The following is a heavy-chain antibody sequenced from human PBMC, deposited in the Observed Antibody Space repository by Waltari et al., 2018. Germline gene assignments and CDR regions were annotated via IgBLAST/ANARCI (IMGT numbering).Heavy chain of an antibody. D-gene: IGHD1-1*01. CDR1: GGSISSGGYS. J-gene: IGHJ5*02. CDR2: IYHSGST. Sequence: QLQLQESGSGLVKPSQTLSLTCAVSGGSISSGGYSWSWIRQPPGEGLEWIGYIYHSGSTYYNPSLKSRVTISVDRSKNQFSLKLSSVTAADTAVYYCARVEADDPHWFDPWGQGTLVTVSS. CDR3: ARVEADDPHWFDP. V-gene: IGHV4-30-2*01.